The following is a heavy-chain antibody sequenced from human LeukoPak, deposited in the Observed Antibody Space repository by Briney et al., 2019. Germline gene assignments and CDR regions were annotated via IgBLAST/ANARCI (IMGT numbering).Heavy chain of an antibody. V-gene: IGHV4-39*01. D-gene: IGHD5-24*01. Sequence: SETLSLTCTVSGGSISSSSYYWGWIRQPPGKGLEWIGSIYYSGSTYYNPSLKSRVTISVDTSKNQFFLKLSSVTAADTAVYYCARLVDMATISDYWGQGTLVTVSS. CDR2: IYYSGST. J-gene: IGHJ4*02. CDR3: ARLVDMATISDY. CDR1: GGSISSSSYY.